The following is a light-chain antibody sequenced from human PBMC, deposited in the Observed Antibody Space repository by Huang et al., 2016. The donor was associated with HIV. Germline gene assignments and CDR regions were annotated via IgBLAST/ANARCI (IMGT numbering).Light chain of an antibody. CDR3: QQTYRTPLT. J-gene: IGKJ4*01. CDR1: QSIINY. CDR2: AAS. V-gene: IGKV1-39*01. Sequence: DIQMTQSPSSLSASVGDRVTITCRASQSIINYLNWYQQKPGKAPKLLIYAASSLHSGVPSRFSGSGSGTDFTLTISSLQPEDFATYFCQQTYRTPLTFGGGTKVDIK.